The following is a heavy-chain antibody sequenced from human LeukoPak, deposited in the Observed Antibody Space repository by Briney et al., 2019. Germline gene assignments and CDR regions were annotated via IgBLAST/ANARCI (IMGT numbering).Heavy chain of an antibody. CDR3: ARQYRQQLVRGDY. V-gene: IGHV4-39*01. CDR1: GGSISSSSYY. CDR2: IYYSGST. D-gene: IGHD6-13*01. J-gene: IGHJ4*02. Sequence: SETLSLTCTVSGGSISSSSYYWGWIRQPPGKGLEWIGSIYYSGSTYYNPSLKSRVTISVDTSKNQFSLKLSSVTAADTAVYYCARQYRQQLVRGDYWGQGTLVTVSS.